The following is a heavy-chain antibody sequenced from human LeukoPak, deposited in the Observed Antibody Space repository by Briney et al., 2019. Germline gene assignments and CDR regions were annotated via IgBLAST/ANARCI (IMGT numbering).Heavy chain of an antibody. CDR2: INHSGST. CDR3: ARWLSGPTDY. J-gene: IGHJ4*02. CDR1: GGSFSGYY. V-gene: IGHV4-34*01. D-gene: IGHD3-22*01. Sequence: SETLSLTCAVYGGSFSGYYWSWIRQPPGKGLEWIGEINHSGSTNYNPSLESRVTISVDTSKNQFSLKLSSVTAADTAVYYCARWLSGPTDYWGQGTLVTVSS.